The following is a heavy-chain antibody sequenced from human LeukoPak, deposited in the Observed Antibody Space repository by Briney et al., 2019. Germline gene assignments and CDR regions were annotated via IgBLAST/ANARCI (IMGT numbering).Heavy chain of an antibody. CDR2: INSDGSST. J-gene: IGHJ3*02. V-gene: IGHV3-74*01. CDR3: ARGGYCSGGDCYSSLTAFDI. CDR1: GFTFNNYW. Sequence: GGSLRLSCAASGFTFNNYWMHWVRQAPGKGLVWVSRINSDGSSTAYADSVKGRFTISGDNAKNTLYLQMNSLRAEDTAVYYCARGGYCSGGDCYSSLTAFDIWGLGTMVSVSS. D-gene: IGHD2-15*01.